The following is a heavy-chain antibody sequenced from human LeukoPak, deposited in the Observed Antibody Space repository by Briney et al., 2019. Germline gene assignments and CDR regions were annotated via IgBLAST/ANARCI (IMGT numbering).Heavy chain of an antibody. CDR2: ISSSSSYI. Sequence: GGSLGLSCAASGFTFSSYSMNWVRQAPGKGLEWVSSISSSSSYIYYADSVKGRFTISRDNAKNSLYLQMNSLRAEDTAVYYCAREDYGDYLSYFDYWGQGTLVTVSS. D-gene: IGHD4-17*01. J-gene: IGHJ4*02. CDR3: AREDYGDYLSYFDY. CDR1: GFTFSSYS. V-gene: IGHV3-21*01.